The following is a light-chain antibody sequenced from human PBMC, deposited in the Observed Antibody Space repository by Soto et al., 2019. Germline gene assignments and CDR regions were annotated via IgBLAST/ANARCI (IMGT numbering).Light chain of an antibody. CDR3: QQSYSTPSIT. V-gene: IGKV1-39*01. Sequence: DLQMTQSPSSLSASVGDRVTITSRASENISRHLNWYQQKPGKAPKLLIYAASSLQNGVPSRFRGSGSGTDFSLTITNLQSEDFATYYCQQSYSTPSITFGQGTRLDIK. CDR2: AAS. CDR1: ENISRH. J-gene: IGKJ5*01.